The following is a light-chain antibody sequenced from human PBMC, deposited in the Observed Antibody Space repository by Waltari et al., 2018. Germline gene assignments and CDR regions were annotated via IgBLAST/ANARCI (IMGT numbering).Light chain of an antibody. Sequence: QSALTQPPSASGTPGQRVPISCSGSSSNIGTNLVNWYQQLPGKAPKLLVYRNDQRPSGVPDRFSGSKSGTSASLAISGLQSEDEADYYCAAWDDSLSGHWVFGGGTKVTVL. V-gene: IGLV1-44*01. CDR1: SSNIGTNL. CDR3: AAWDDSLSGHWV. CDR2: RND. J-gene: IGLJ2*01.